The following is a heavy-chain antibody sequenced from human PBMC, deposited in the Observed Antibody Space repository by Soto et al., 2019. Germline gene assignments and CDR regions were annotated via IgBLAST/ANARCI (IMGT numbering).Heavy chain of an antibody. CDR2: IVPIYRTA. Sequence: SVKVSCKASGGTFSSYRINWVRQAPGQGLEWVGGIVPIYRTADYAQKFQGRVTITADESARTSYMELRNLKSQDTAVYYCVRDSGAKLSSSWGQGTLVTVSS. V-gene: IGHV1-69*13. CDR3: VRDSGAKLSSS. J-gene: IGHJ4*02. CDR1: GGTFSSYR. D-gene: IGHD6-13*01.